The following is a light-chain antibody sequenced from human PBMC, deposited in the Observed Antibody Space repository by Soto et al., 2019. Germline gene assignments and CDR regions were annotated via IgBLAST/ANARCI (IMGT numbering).Light chain of an antibody. Sequence: EIVLTQSPATLSLSPGERATLSCRASQSVSSYLAWYQQKPGQAPRLLIYDASNRATGIPARFSGSWSGTDFTLTLSSLAPEDFAVYYWQQRSNWPPSTFGGGTKVEIK. CDR3: QQRSNWPPST. J-gene: IGKJ4*01. CDR1: QSVSSY. V-gene: IGKV3-11*01. CDR2: DAS.